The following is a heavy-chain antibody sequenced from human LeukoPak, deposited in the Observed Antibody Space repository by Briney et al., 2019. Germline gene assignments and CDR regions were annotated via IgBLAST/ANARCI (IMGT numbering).Heavy chain of an antibody. CDR1: GYTFTSYY. CDR3: ARGAYSSGSYYFDH. D-gene: IGHD6-19*01. CDR2: IIPMFGTA. V-gene: IGHV1-69*13. J-gene: IGHJ4*02. Sequence: SVKVSCKASGYTFTSYYMHWVRQAPGQGLDWMGGIIPMFGTADYAQKFQGRVTITADEATSTAYMQLSSLRSEDTAVYYCARGAYSSGSYYFDHWGQGTLVTVSS.